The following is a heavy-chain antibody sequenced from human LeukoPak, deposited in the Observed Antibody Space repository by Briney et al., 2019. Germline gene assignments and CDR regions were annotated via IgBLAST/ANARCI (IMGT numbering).Heavy chain of an antibody. J-gene: IGHJ4*02. D-gene: IGHD2-15*01. Sequence: PSQTLSLTCTVSGGSISSGGYYWSWIRQHRGKGLEWIGYIYYSGSTYYNPSLKSRVTISVDTSKNQFSLKLSSVTAADTAVYYCARESRYCSGGSCSRLDYWGQGTLVTVSS. CDR1: GGSISSGGYY. CDR3: ARESRYCSGGSCSRLDY. CDR2: IYYSGST. V-gene: IGHV4-31*03.